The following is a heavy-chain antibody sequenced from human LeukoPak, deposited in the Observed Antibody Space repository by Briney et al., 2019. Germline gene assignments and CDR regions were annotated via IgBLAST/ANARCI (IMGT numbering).Heavy chain of an antibody. CDR3: ARSIGDCSGGSCSSYYFDY. J-gene: IGHJ4*02. CDR2: IIPIFGTA. V-gene: IGHV1-69*13. CDR1: GGTFSSYA. D-gene: IGHD2-15*01. Sequence: GASVKVSCKASGGTFSSYAISWVRQAPGQGLEWMGGIIPIFGTANYAQKFQGRVTITADESTSTAYMELSSLRSEDTAVYYCARSIGDCSGGSCSSYYFDYWGQGTLVTVSS.